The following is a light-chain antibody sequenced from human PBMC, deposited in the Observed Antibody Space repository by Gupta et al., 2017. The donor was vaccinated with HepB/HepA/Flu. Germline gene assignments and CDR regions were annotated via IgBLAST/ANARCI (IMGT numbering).Light chain of an antibody. Sequence: SSALTQPPSVSVSPGQTARITCSGDALPKQYAYWYQQKPGQAPVLVIYKDSERPSGIPERVSGSSSGTTVTVTISGVQAEDEADYYCQSADSSGTDPVVFGGGTKLTVL. J-gene: IGLJ2*01. CDR2: KDS. V-gene: IGLV3-25*03. CDR1: ALPKQY. CDR3: QSADSSGTDPVV.